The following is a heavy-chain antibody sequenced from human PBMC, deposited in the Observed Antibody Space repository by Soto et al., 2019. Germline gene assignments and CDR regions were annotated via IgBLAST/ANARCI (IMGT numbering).Heavy chain of an antibody. J-gene: IGHJ4*02. D-gene: IGHD2-21*02. CDR3: ARASLGYGGNSVRY. V-gene: IGHV3-30-3*01. CDR2: ISYDGSNK. CDR1: GFTFSSYA. Sequence: QVQLVESGGGVVQPGRSLRLSCAASGFTFSSYAMHWVRQAPGKGLEWVAVISYDGSNKYYADSVKGRFTISRDNSKNTLYLQMNSMRAEDTAVYYCARASLGYGGNSVRYWGQGTLVTVSS.